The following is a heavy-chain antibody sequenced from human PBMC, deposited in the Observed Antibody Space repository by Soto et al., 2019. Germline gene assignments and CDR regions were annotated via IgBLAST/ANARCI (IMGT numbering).Heavy chain of an antibody. Sequence: SETLSLTCTVSGGSISSSSYYWGWIRQPPGKGLEWIGSIYYSGSTYYNPSLKSRVTISVDTSKNQFSLKLSSVTAADTAVYYCARGEIYCSSTSCYYYYMDVWDKGTTVTVS. J-gene: IGHJ6*03. CDR1: GGSISSSSYY. V-gene: IGHV4-39*01. CDR3: ARGEIYCSSTSCYYYYMDV. CDR2: IYYSGST. D-gene: IGHD2-2*01.